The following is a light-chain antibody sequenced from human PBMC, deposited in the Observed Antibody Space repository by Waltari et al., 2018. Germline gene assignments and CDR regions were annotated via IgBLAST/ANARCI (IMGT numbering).Light chain of an antibody. CDR2: TAS. Sequence: DIQLTQSPPFLSASVGDRVTITCRASQGISGFLAWYQQKPGKAPNLLIYTASTLQSGVPSRFSGSGSGTEFTLTISSLQPEDFATYYCQQLNSFPITFGQGTRLESK. CDR3: QQLNSFPIT. CDR1: QGISGF. J-gene: IGKJ5*01. V-gene: IGKV1-9*01.